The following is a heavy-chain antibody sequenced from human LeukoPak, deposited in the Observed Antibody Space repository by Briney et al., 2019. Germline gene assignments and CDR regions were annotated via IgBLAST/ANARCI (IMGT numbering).Heavy chain of an antibody. V-gene: IGHV1-69*13. Sequence: SVKVSCKTSGGTFSSEAFIWVRQAPGQGLEWMGGIIPIFGRADYAQKFQDIVTITADESTSTAYMELSSLRSEDTAVYYCARVGYSSSSNGREYYFDYWGQGTLVTVSS. J-gene: IGHJ4*02. CDR2: IIPIFGRA. CDR1: GGTFSSEA. CDR3: ARVGYSSSSNGREYYFDY. D-gene: IGHD6-6*01.